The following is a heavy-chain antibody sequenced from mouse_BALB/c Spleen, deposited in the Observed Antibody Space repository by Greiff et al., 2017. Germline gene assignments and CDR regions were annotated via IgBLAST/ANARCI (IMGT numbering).Heavy chain of an antibody. V-gene: IGHV5-17*02. D-gene: IGHD2-14*01. CDR3: ARSRRYRYDFAMDY. CDR1: GFTFSSFG. J-gene: IGHJ4*01. CDR2: ISSGSSTI. Sequence: EVKLMESGGGLVQPGGSRKLSCAASGFTFSSFGMHWVRQAPEKGLEWVAYISSGSSTIYYADTVKGRFTISRDNPKNTLFLQMTSLRSEDTAMYYCARSRRYRYDFAMDYWGQGTSVTVSS.